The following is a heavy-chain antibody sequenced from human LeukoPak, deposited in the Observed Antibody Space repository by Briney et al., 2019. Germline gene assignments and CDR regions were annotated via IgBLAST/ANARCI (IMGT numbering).Heavy chain of an antibody. CDR2: ISSSSSTI. V-gene: IGHV3-48*01. J-gene: IGHJ4*02. Sequence: PGGSLRLSCAASGFTFSSYSMTWVRQAPGKGLEWVSYISSSSSTIYYADSVKGRFTISRDNAKNSLYLQMNSLRAEDTAVYYCARDKGQYYDFWSGPAYFDYWGQGTLVTVSS. D-gene: IGHD3-3*01. CDR1: GFTFSSYS. CDR3: ARDKGQYYDFWSGPAYFDY.